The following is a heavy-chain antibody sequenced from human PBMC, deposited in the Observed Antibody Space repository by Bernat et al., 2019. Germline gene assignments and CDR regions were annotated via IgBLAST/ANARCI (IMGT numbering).Heavy chain of an antibody. CDR3: ARDPYEDSGSYRRAHFDY. J-gene: IGHJ4*02. CDR1: GYTFTGYY. D-gene: IGHD3-10*01. V-gene: IGHV1-2*04. Sequence: QVQLVQSGAEVKKPGASVKVSCKASGYTFTGYYMHWVRQAPGQGLEWMGWINPNSGGTNYAQKFQGWVTMTRDTSISTANMELSRLRSDDTAVYYCARDPYEDSGSYRRAHFDYWGQGTLVTVSS. CDR2: INPNSGGT.